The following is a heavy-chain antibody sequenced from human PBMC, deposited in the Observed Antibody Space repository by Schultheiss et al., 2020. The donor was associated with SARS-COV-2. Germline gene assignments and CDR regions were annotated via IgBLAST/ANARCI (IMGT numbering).Heavy chain of an antibody. CDR3: ARDPYYYDSSGPDY. Sequence: SQTLSLTCTVSGGSISSSSYYWGWFRQPPGTGLEWIGSIYYSGSTYYNPSLKSRVTISVDTSKNQFSLKLSSVTAADTAVYYCARDPYYYDSSGPDYWGQGTLVTVSS. CDR1: GGSISSSSYY. V-gene: IGHV4-39*07. J-gene: IGHJ4*02. CDR2: IYYSGST. D-gene: IGHD3-22*01.